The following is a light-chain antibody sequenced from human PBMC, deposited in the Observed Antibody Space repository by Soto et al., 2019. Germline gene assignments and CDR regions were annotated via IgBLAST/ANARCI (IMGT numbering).Light chain of an antibody. CDR2: DVS. Sequence: QSVLTQPASVSGSPGQSIAISCIGSSSDVGGYNYVSWHQQHPGKAPKVVIYDVSNRPSGVSDSFSGSKSGNTASLTISGLQAEDEADYYCSSYTSSSTYVFGTGTKLTVL. J-gene: IGLJ1*01. CDR1: SSDVGGYNY. V-gene: IGLV2-14*01. CDR3: SSYTSSSTYV.